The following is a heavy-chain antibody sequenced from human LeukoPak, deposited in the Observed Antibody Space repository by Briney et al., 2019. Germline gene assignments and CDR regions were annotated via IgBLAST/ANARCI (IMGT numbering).Heavy chain of an antibody. J-gene: IGHJ4*02. CDR1: GYIYTSYG. Sequence: ASVKVSCKASGYIYTSYGISWVRQAPGQGLEWMGWISAYNGNTRYAQKLQGRVTMTTDTSTSTAYMELRSLRSDDTAVYYCARGTTTATTTDFDYWGQGTLVTVSS. CDR3: ARGTTTATTTDFDY. V-gene: IGHV1-18*01. CDR2: ISAYNGNT. D-gene: IGHD4-17*01.